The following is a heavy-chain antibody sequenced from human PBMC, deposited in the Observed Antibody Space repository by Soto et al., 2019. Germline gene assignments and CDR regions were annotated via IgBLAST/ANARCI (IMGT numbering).Heavy chain of an antibody. Sequence: EVQLVESGGALVQRGGSLRLSCAASGFTFGDYWMSWVRQAPGKGLEWVAHIKKDGSEKYSVDSVKGRFTVSRDNAEKSLFLQMNSLRAEDMAVYYCAKLGSGYYTGLYFEYWGQGTLVTVSS. V-gene: IGHV3-7*03. CDR3: AKLGSGYYTGLYFEY. CDR2: IKKDGSEK. CDR1: GFTFGDYW. D-gene: IGHD3-3*01. J-gene: IGHJ4*02.